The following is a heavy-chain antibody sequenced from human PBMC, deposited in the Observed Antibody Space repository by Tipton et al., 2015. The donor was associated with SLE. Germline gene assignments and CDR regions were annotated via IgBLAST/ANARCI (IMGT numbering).Heavy chain of an antibody. CDR2: ISSSSSYI. CDR3: ARDREMGGPFDY. CDR1: GFTFSSYS. D-gene: IGHD3-16*01. Sequence: GSLRLSCAASGFTFSSYSMNWVRQAPGKGLEWVSSISSSSSYIYYADSVKGRFTISRDNAKNSLYLQMNSLRAEDTAVYYCARDREMGGPFDYWGQGTLVTVSS. J-gene: IGHJ4*02. V-gene: IGHV3-21*01.